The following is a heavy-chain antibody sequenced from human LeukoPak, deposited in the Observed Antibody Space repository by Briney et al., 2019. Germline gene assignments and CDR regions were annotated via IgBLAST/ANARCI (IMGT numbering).Heavy chain of an antibody. D-gene: IGHD3-22*01. CDR3: AAHYYDSSGYFDY. CDR2: IIPIFGTA. J-gene: IGHJ4*02. CDR1: GGTFSSYA. V-gene: IGHV1-69*05. Sequence: SVKVSRKASGGTFSSYAISWVRQAPGQGLEWMGRIIPIFGTANYAQKFQGRVTITTDESTSTAYMELSSLRSEDTAVYYCAAHYYDSSGYFDYWGQGTLVTVSS.